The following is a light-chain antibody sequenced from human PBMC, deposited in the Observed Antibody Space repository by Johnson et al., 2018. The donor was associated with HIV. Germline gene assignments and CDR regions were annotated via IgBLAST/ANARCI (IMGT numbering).Light chain of an antibody. CDR2: DNH. CDR3: ATCDTSLGVYV. Sequence: QSVLTQPPSVSAAPGQKVTISCSASSSNIVNIYISWYQHLPGTAPKLLIYDNHKRPSGIPDRFSGSKSGTSVNLSITGLQTGDEADYYCATCDTSLGVYVFGTGTKVTVL. V-gene: IGLV1-51*01. J-gene: IGLJ1*01. CDR1: SSNIVNIY.